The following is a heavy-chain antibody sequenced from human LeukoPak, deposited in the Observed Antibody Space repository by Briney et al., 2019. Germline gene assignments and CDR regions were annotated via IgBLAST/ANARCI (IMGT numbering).Heavy chain of an antibody. CDR1: GYTFTSYG. CDR2: ISAYNGNT. CDR3: ARATYDILTGRNWFDP. D-gene: IGHD3-9*01. J-gene: IGHJ5*02. Sequence: ASVKVSCKASGYTFTSYGISWVRRAPGRGLEWMGWISAYNGNTNYAQKLQGRVTMTTDTSTSTAYMELRSLRSDDTAVYYCARATYDILTGRNWFDPWGQGTLVTVSS. V-gene: IGHV1-18*01.